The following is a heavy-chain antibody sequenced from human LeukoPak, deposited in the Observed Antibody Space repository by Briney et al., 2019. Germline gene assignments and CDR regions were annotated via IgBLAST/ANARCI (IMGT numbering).Heavy chain of an antibody. Sequence: GGSLRLSCAPSGFSFDNYAMHWVRQAPGKGLEWVSLISWDGGSTYYADSVKGRFTISRDNSKNSLFLQMNSLRAEDTALYYCAYGDYDMSLLGPFDYWGQGTLVTVSS. CDR2: ISWDGGST. D-gene: IGHD3-9*01. V-gene: IGHV3-43D*03. J-gene: IGHJ4*02. CDR3: AYGDYDMSLLGPFDY. CDR1: GFSFDNYA.